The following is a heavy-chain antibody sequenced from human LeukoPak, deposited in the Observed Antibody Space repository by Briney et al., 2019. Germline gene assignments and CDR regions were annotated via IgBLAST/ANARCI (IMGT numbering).Heavy chain of an antibody. CDR2: ISSSSSYI. D-gene: IGHD3-9*01. J-gene: IGHJ4*02. CDR1: GFTFSSYS. Sequence: PGGSLRLSCAASGFTFSSYSMNWVRQAPGKGLEWVSSISSSSSYIYYADSVKGRFTISRDNAKNSLYLQMNSLRAEDTAVYYCARAVISGYDILTGYYIQYYFDYWGQGTLVTVSS. CDR3: ARAVISGYDILTGYYIQYYFDY. V-gene: IGHV3-21*01.